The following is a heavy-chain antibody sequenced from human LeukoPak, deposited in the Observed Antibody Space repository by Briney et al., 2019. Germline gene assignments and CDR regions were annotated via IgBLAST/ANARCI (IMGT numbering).Heavy chain of an antibody. CDR1: GGTFSSYA. J-gene: IGHJ4*02. V-gene: IGHV1-69*05. CDR2: IIPIFGTA. D-gene: IGHD6-13*01. Sequence: SVKVSCKASGGTFSSYAISWVGQAPGQGREGMGRIIPIFGTANYAQKFQGRVTITTDESTSTAYMELSSLRSEDTAVYYCARVGLAAAGTSPSYDYWGQGTLVTVSS. CDR3: ARVGLAAAGTSPSYDY.